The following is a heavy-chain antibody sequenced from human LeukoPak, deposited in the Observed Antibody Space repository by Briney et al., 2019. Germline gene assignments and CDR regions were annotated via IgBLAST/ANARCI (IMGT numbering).Heavy chain of an antibody. D-gene: IGHD3-10*01. V-gene: IGHV3-23*01. Sequence: PGGSLRLSCAASGFSFSTYAMSWVRQAPGKGLEWVSAISGSGGSTYYADSVKGRFTISRDNSKNTLYLQMNSLRAEDTAVYYCAKDMWFEDEASTYYYYGMDVWGQGTTVTVSS. J-gene: IGHJ6*02. CDR2: ISGSGGST. CDR3: AKDMWFEDEASTYYYYGMDV. CDR1: GFSFSTYA.